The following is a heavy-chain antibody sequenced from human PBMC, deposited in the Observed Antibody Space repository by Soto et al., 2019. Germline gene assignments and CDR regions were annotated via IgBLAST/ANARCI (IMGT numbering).Heavy chain of an antibody. CDR1: GFTFSSYA. CDR2: ISYDGSNK. V-gene: IGHV3-30-3*01. CDR3: ARESSGYYYVGQGAFDI. D-gene: IGHD3-22*01. Sequence: SLRLSCAASGFTFSSYAMHWVRQAPGKGLEWVAVISYDGSNKYYADSVKGRFTISRDNSKNTLYLQMNSLRAEDTAVYYCARESSGYYYVGQGAFDIWGQGTMVTVSS. J-gene: IGHJ3*02.